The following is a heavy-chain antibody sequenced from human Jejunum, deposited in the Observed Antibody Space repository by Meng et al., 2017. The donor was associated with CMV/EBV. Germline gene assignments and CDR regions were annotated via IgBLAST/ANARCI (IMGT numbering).Heavy chain of an antibody. V-gene: IGHV2-5*02. CDR3: AHFVGGYYPSRPDY. CDR1: GFSPSTSGEG. CDR2: IYRGDDK. J-gene: IGHJ4*02. Sequence: ITLKESGPTLVKPTQTLTLTCSFSGFSPSTSGEGVGWIRQPPGKALEWLALIYRGDDKRYSPSLNSRLTIAKDTSKNEVVLTLTNMGPIDTGTYYCAHFVGGYYPSRPDYWGQGTLVTVFS. D-gene: IGHD1-26*01.